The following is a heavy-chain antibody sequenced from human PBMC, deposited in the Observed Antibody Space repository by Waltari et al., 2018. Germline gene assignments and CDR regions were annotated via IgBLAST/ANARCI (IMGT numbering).Heavy chain of an antibody. CDR2: IYTSGST. D-gene: IGHD3-22*01. V-gene: IGHV4-61*09. Sequence: QVQLQESGPGLVKPSQTLSLTCTVSGGSISSGSYYWSWIRQPAGKGLEWIGYIYTSGSTNYNPSLKSRVTISVDTSKNQFSLKLSSVTAADTAVYYCARDRSSGYYPNWYFDLWGRGTLVTVSS. J-gene: IGHJ2*01. CDR3: ARDRSSGYYPNWYFDL. CDR1: GGSISSGSYY.